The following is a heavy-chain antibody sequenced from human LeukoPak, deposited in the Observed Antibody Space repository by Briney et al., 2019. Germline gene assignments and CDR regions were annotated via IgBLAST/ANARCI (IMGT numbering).Heavy chain of an antibody. CDR2: LSWNSGSI. CDR3: TKDKGGSWTSYYNMDV. V-gene: IGHV3-9*01. D-gene: IGHD3/OR15-3a*01. CDR1: GFNFDDYA. Sequence: GGSLRLSCAASGFNFDDYAMHWVRQPPGKGLVWVSALSWNSGSIAYADSVKGRFTISRDNSANSLYLQMNSLRGEDTALYYCTKDKGGSWTSYYNMDVWGKGTMVTVSS. J-gene: IGHJ6*03.